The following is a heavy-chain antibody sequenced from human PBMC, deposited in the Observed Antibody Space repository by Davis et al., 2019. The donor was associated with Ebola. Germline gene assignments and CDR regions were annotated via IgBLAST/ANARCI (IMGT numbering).Heavy chain of an antibody. CDR1: GGSISSGGYY. V-gene: IGHV4-30-4*08. CDR2: IYYSGST. Sequence: PSETLSLTCTVSGGSISSGGYYWSWIRQPPGKGLEWIGYIYYSGSTYYNPSLKSRVTISVDTSKNQFSLKLSSVTAADTAVYYCASSPTGYCSSTSCYTLNWFDPWGQGTLVTVSS. J-gene: IGHJ5*02. CDR3: ASSPTGYCSSTSCYTLNWFDP. D-gene: IGHD2-2*02.